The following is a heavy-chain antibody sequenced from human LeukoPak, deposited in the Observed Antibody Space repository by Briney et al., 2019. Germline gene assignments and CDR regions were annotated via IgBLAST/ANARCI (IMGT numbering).Heavy chain of an antibody. CDR2: ISGSGGST. CDR3: AKDATMIVVVIIDY. V-gene: IGHV3-23*01. CDR1: GFTFSSYA. Sequence: GGSLRLSCAASGFTFSSYAMSWVRQAPGKGLEWVSAISGSGGSTYYADSVKGRFTISRDNSMNTLYLQMNSLRAEDTAVYYCAKDATMIVVVIIDYWGQGTLVTVSS. D-gene: IGHD3-22*01. J-gene: IGHJ4*02.